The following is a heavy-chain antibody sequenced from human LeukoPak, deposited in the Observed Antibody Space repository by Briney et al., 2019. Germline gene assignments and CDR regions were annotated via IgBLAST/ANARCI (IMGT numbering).Heavy chain of an antibody. Sequence: PSETLSLTCTVSGGSISSYYWSWIRQPPGKGLEWIGYIYSSGSTNYNPSLKSRVTISVDTSKNQFSLKLSSVTDADTAVYYCAREGTTVTHFDYWGQGTLVTVSS. CDR2: IYSSGST. CDR1: GGSISSYY. V-gene: IGHV4-59*01. CDR3: AREGTTVTHFDY. J-gene: IGHJ4*02. D-gene: IGHD4-17*01.